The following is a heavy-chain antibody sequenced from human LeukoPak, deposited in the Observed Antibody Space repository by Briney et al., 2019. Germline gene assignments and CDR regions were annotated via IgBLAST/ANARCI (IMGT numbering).Heavy chain of an antibody. D-gene: IGHD6-19*01. J-gene: IGHJ5*01. V-gene: IGHV3-9*01. Sequence: GGSLRLSCAASGFTFDDYGMHWVRQPPGKGLEWVSGISWNSGNIGYADSVKGRFTISRDNAKNSLYLQMDILKPDDTAFYYCAKVDGYNSGWYDSWGQGTLVTVSS. CDR1: GFTFDDYG. CDR2: ISWNSGNI. CDR3: AKVDGYNSGWYDS.